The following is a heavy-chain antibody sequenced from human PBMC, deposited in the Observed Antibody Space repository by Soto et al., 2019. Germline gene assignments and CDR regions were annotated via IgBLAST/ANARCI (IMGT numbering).Heavy chain of an antibody. CDR3: AARPPNYDFWSGYYVY. J-gene: IGHJ4*02. D-gene: IGHD3-3*01. Sequence: QMQLVQSGPEVKKPGTSVKVSCKASGFTFTSSAMQWVRQARGQRLEWIGWIVVGSGNTNYAQKFQERVTITRDMSTSSAYMELSSLRSEDTAVYYCAARPPNYDFWSGYYVYWGQGTLVTVSS. CDR1: GFTFTSSA. V-gene: IGHV1-58*02. CDR2: IVVGSGNT.